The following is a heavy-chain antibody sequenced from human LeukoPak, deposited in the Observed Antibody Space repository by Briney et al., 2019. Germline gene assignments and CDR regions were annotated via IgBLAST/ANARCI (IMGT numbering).Heavy chain of an antibody. J-gene: IGHJ4*02. V-gene: IGHV1-2*02. CDR3: ARYMGSSWYFDY. CDR1: GYTFTGYY. CDR2: INPNSGGT. Sequence: ASVKVSCKASGYTFTGYYIHWVRQAPGQGLEWMGWINPNSGGTNSAQKFQGRVTMTRDTSTSTAYMALSSLRSDDTAVYYCARYMGSSWYFDYWGQGTLVSVSS. D-gene: IGHD6-13*01.